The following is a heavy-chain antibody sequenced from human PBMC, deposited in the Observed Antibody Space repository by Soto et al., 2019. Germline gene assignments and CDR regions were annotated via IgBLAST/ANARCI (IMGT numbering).Heavy chain of an antibody. Sequence: PSETLSLTCTVSGGSISSYYWSWIRQPPGKGLEWIGYIYYSGSTDYNPSLKSRVTISVDTSKNQFSLKLSSVTAADTAVYYCARDMGIAVVVGYWGQGTLVTVSS. D-gene: IGHD6-19*01. V-gene: IGHV4-59*01. CDR3: ARDMGIAVVVGY. J-gene: IGHJ4*02. CDR1: GGSISSYY. CDR2: IYYSGST.